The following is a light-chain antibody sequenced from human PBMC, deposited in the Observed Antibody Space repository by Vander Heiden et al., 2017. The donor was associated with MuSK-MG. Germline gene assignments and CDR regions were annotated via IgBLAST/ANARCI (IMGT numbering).Light chain of an antibody. Sequence: EIVLTQSPATLSLSPGERATLTCRASQSVSSYLAWYQQKPGQAPRLLIYDASNRATGIPARCSGSGSGTDFTLTISSLEPEDVAVYYCQQRSNWPQNTFGGGTKVEIK. V-gene: IGKV3-11*01. CDR3: QQRSNWPQNT. CDR1: QSVSSY. CDR2: DAS. J-gene: IGKJ4*01.